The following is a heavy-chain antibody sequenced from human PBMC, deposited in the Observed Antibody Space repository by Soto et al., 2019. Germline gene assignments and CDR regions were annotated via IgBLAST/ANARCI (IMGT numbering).Heavy chain of an antibody. D-gene: IGHD1-26*01. CDR2: ISYDGSNK. Sequence: PGGSLRLSCAASGFTFSSYGIHWVRQAPGKGLEWVAVISYDGSNKYYADSVKGRFTISRDNSENTLYLQMNSLRAEDTAVYYCAKAGSYARYYYYGMDVWGQGTTVTVAS. J-gene: IGHJ6*02. CDR3: AKAGSYARYYYYGMDV. V-gene: IGHV3-30*18. CDR1: GFTFSSYG.